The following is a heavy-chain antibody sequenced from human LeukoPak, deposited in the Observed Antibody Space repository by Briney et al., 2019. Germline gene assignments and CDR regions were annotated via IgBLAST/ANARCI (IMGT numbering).Heavy chain of an antibody. J-gene: IGHJ4*02. V-gene: IGHV4-59*11. D-gene: IGHD3-22*01. CDR1: GGSISSHY. CDR3: AKVGSYDSSGYYFSD. Sequence: SGTLSLTCSVSGGSISSHYWSWIRQPPGKALEWIGYIYHSGGNRYNPSLKSRVTISLDTSKNQLSLQLSSVTAADTAVYYCAKVGSYDSSGYYFSDWGQGTLVTFSS. CDR2: IYHSGGN.